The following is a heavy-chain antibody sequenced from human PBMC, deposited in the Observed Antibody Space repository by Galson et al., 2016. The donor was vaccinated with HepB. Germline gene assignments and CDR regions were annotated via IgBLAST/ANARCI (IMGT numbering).Heavy chain of an antibody. CDR3: ARVGSGFGFYYFDS. CDR2: ISSSSLDT. J-gene: IGHJ4*02. Sequence: SLRLSCAASEFRFSDFYMSWIRQAPGKGLEWVSSISSSSLDTKYADSVKGRFTISRDNGKNSLTLQMNSLRAEDTAVYYCARVGSGFGFYYFDSWGQGTLVTVSS. D-gene: IGHD6-19*01. V-gene: IGHV3-11*05. CDR1: EFRFSDFY.